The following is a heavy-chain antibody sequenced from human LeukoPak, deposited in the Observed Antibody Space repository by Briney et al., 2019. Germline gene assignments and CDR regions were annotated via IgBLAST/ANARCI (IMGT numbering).Heavy chain of an antibody. J-gene: IGHJ4*02. CDR1: GFTFSSYW. CDR2: IKPDGSEV. CDR3: ATSRFYLES. Sequence: GGSLRLSCAASGFTFSSYWMSWVRQAPEKGLEWVAKIKPDGSEVYHVDSVQGRFTISRDNAKNSLYLQMNSLRAEDTAVYYCATSRFYLESWGQGTLVTVSS. V-gene: IGHV3-7*01.